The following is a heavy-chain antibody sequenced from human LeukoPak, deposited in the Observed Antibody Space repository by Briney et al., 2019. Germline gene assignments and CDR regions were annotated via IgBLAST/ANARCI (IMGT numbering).Heavy chain of an antibody. Sequence: GGSLRLSCAASGVIFSNYAMHWVRQAPGKGLEWVALISYDGSNKYYADSVKGRFTISRDNSKNMLYLQMNSLRAEDTAIYYCAKIMVSTGTYYYYGLYVWGQGTTVTVSS. CDR2: ISYDGSNK. CDR3: AKIMVSTGTYYYYGLYV. CDR1: GVIFSNYA. D-gene: IGHD6-25*01. V-gene: IGHV3-30*18. J-gene: IGHJ6*02.